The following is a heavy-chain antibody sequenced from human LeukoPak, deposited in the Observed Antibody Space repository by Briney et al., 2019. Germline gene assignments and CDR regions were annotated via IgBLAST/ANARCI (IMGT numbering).Heavy chain of an antibody. J-gene: IGHJ4*02. CDR3: AKTGAPMGGY. Sequence: SETLSLTCAVYGGSFSGYYWSWIRQPPGKGLEWIGEINHSGSTDYNPSLKSRVTISVDTSKNQFSLKLSSVTAADTAVYYCAKTGAPMGGYWGQGTLVTVSS. V-gene: IGHV4-34*01. CDR2: INHSGST. CDR1: GGSFSGYY. D-gene: IGHD3-16*01.